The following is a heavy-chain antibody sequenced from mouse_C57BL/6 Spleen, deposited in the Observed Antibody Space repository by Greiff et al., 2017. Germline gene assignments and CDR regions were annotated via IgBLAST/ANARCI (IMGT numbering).Heavy chain of an antibody. CDR3: ARRRTGTDVDV. CDR2: IDPSDSET. V-gene: IGHV1-52*01. J-gene: IGHJ1*03. CDR1: GYTFTSYW. D-gene: IGHD4-1*01. Sequence: QVQLQQPGAELVRPGSSVKLSCKASGYTFTSYWMHWVKQRPIQGLEWIGNIDPSDSETHYNQKFKDKATLTVDKSSSTAYMQLSSLTSEDSAVYYCARRRTGTDVDVWGTGTTVTVSS.